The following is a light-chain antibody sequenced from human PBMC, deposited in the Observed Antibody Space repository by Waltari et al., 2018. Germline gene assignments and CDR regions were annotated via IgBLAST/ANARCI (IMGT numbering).Light chain of an antibody. Sequence: DIQMTQSPSSLSASVGDRVTITCQASQDISNYLNWYQQKPGKAPKLLIYDASNLETGVPSRFSGSGSGTDFTFTISSLQPEDIATYYCQQYDSPLYTVGQGTKLEIK. CDR2: DAS. V-gene: IGKV1-33*01. J-gene: IGKJ2*01. CDR1: QDISNY. CDR3: QQYDSPLYT.